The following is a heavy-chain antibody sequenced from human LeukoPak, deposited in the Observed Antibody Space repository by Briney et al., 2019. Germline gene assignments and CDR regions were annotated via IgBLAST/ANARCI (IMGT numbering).Heavy chain of an antibody. D-gene: IGHD3-22*01. CDR3: ARCSGDSSGYYYEDERYYFDY. V-gene: IGHV1-69*05. CDR1: GGTFSSYA. J-gene: IGHJ4*02. CDR2: IIPIFGTA. Sequence: ASVKVSCKASGGTFSSYAISWVRQAPGQGLEWMGGIIPIFGTANYAQKFQGRVTITTDESTSTPYMEMSSMRSEDTAVYYCARCSGDSSGYYYEDERYYFDYWGQGTLVTVSS.